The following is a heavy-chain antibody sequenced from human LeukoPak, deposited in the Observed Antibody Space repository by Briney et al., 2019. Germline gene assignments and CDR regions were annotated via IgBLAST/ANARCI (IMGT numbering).Heavy chain of an antibody. Sequence: ASVKVSCKASGYTFTSYDINWVQQATGQGLEWMGWMNPNSGNTGYAQKFQGRVTMTEDTSTDTAYMELSSLRSEDTAVYYCATDLYCSGGSCYSEGAFDIWGQGTMVTVSS. D-gene: IGHD2-15*01. J-gene: IGHJ3*02. V-gene: IGHV1-8*01. CDR2: MNPNSGNT. CDR1: GYTFTSYD. CDR3: ATDLYCSGGSCYSEGAFDI.